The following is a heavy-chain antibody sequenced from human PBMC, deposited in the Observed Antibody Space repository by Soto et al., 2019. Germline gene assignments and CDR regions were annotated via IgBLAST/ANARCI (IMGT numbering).Heavy chain of an antibody. Sequence: ASVKVSCKASGYTFSSYHMHWVRQAPGQGLEWMGVINPFYGETRYAQKFQGRVTMTRDTSTSTVYMELSSLRSEDTAVYYCARARGISFGYNYFDHWGQGTLVTVSS. V-gene: IGHV1-46*01. J-gene: IGHJ5*02. CDR2: INPFYGET. CDR1: GYTFSSYH. D-gene: IGHD5-18*01. CDR3: ARARGISFGYNYFDH.